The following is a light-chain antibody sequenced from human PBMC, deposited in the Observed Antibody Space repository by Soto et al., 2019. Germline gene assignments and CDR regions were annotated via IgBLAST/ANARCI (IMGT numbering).Light chain of an antibody. V-gene: IGKV3D-7*01. Sequence: EIVLTQSPGTLSLSPGERATLSCRASQSVSSSFVAWYQQKPGQAPRLLIYGASTRATGIPARFSGSGSGTEFTLTISSLQSEDFAVYYCQQDYNLPLTFGQGTRLEIK. CDR3: QQDYNLPLT. CDR1: QSVSSSF. J-gene: IGKJ5*01. CDR2: GAS.